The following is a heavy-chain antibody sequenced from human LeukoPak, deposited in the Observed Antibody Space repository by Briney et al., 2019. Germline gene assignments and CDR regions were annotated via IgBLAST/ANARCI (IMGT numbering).Heavy chain of an antibody. J-gene: IGHJ4*02. Sequence: SETLSLTCTVSGGSVSSGSHCWSWIRQPPGKRLEWIGYINDSGSTSYNPSLKSRVTISVDTSQNQFSLKLTSVTAADTAVYYCARAVVLYYFDYWGQGTLVTVSS. CDR2: INDSGST. D-gene: IGHD3-22*01. CDR3: ARAVVLYYFDY. V-gene: IGHV4-61*01. CDR1: GGSVSSGSHC.